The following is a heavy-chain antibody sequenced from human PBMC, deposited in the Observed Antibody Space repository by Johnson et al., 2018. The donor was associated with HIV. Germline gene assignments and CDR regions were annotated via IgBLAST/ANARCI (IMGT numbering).Heavy chain of an antibody. Sequence: VQLVESGGGLVKPGGSLRLSCAASGFTVSSNYMSWVRQAPGKGLEWVSVIYSGGSTYDADSVTGRFTISRDNAKNTLYLQMNSLRAEDTAVYYCTRGRHSLDAFDVWGQGTMVTVSS. J-gene: IGHJ3*01. D-gene: IGHD2-21*01. CDR3: TRGRHSLDAFDV. CDR2: IYSGGST. V-gene: IGHV3-66*01. CDR1: GFTVSSNY.